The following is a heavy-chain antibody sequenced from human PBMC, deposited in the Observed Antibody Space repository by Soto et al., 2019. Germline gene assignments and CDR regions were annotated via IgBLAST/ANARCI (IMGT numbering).Heavy chain of an antibody. CDR1: GYTFTSYG. V-gene: IGHV1-18*01. J-gene: IGHJ5*02. CDR3: ARYPGGGGYHKHKYNWFDP. Sequence: GAAVKVSCKASGYTFTSYGISWVRQAPGQGLEWMGRISPIHGKANYAQKLQGRVTITADTSTSTAYMELSSLRSEDTAVYYCARYPGGGGYHKHKYNWFDPWGQGTLVTVSS. CDR2: ISPIHGKA. D-gene: IGHD5-12*01.